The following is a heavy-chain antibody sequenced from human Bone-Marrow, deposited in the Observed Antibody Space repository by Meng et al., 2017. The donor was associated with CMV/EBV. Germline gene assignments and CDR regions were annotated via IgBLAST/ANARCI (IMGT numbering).Heavy chain of an antibody. CDR1: GFTVSSNY. CDR2: IYSGGST. D-gene: IGHD2-15*01. J-gene: IGHJ6*02. Sequence: GESLKISCAASGFTVSSNYMSWVRQAPGKGLEWVSVIYSGGSTYYADSVKGRFTISRDISKNTLYLQMNSLRAEDTAVYYCAKDMVVSGYYYYYGMDVWGQGTTVTVPS. CDR3: AKDMVVSGYYYYYGMDV. V-gene: IGHV3-53*01.